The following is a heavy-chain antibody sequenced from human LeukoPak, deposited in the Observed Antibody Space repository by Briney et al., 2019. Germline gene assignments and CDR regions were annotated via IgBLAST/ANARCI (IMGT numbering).Heavy chain of an antibody. D-gene: IGHD2-2*01. Sequence: GSLRLSCAASGFPFDDYGMLWVRQAPGKGLEWIGEINHSGSTYCNPSLKSRVTISVDTSKNQFSLKLNSVTAADTAVYYCVRGRTGYHLLPTKKNYSYFYMDVWGKGTTVSISS. CDR3: VRGRTGYHLLPTKKNYSYFYMDV. CDR2: INHSGST. J-gene: IGHJ6*03. CDR1: GFPFDDYG. V-gene: IGHV4-34*01.